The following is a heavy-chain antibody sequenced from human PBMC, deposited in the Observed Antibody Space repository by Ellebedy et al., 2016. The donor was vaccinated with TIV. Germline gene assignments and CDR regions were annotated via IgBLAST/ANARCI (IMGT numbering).Heavy chain of an antibody. Sequence: ASVKVSCXASGHSFTAYGIHWVRQAPGQSLEWMGWINTGNGNTKYSQKFQGRVTITTDTSASTASMELSSLMSGDTAVYYCATREWQDPMDVWGQGTTVIVSS. CDR2: INTGNGNT. CDR3: ATREWQDPMDV. CDR1: GHSFTAYG. V-gene: IGHV1-3*04. D-gene: IGHD3-3*01. J-gene: IGHJ6*02.